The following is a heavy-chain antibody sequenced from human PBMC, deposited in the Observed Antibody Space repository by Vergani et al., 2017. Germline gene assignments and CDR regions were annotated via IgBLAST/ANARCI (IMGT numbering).Heavy chain of an antibody. CDR2: ISYDGSNK. J-gene: IGHJ6*03. Sequence: QVQLVESGGGLVQPGRSLRLSCAASGFTFSSYGMHWVRQAPGKGLEWVAVISYDGSNKYYADSVKGRFTISRDNSKNTLYLQMNSLRAEDTAVYYCWKSGYIDSLAPPYYYYMDVWGKGTTVTVSS. CDR1: GFTFSSYG. V-gene: IGHV3-30*18. D-gene: IGHD3-9*01. CDR3: WKSGYIDSLAPPYYYYMDV.